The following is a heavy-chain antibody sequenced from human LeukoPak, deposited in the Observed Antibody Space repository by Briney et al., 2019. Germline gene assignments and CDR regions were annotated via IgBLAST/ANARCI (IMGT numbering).Heavy chain of an antibody. V-gene: IGHV3-23*01. CDR2: ISGSGGST. Sequence: GGSLRLSCAASGFTFSSYAMSWVRQAPGKGLERVSAISGSGGSTYYADSVKGRFTISRDNSKNTLYLQMNSLRAEDTAVYYCAKLGGDHKYYYYYMDVWGKGTTVTVSS. CDR3: AKLGGDHKYYYYYMDV. CDR1: GFTFSSYA. J-gene: IGHJ6*03. D-gene: IGHD2-21*02.